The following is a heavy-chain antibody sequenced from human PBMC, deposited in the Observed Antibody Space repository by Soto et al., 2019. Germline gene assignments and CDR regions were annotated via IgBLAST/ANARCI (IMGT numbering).Heavy chain of an antibody. CDR2: IYYSGTT. CDR3: ARATYDILTGYSFFDY. D-gene: IGHD3-9*01. Sequence: QVQLQESGPGLVKPSQTLSLTCTVSGGSISSGGNYWSWIRQHPGKGLEWIGYIYYSGTTYYNPSLKRRLSISVDTSKNQFSLKLNSVTAADTALYYCARATYDILTGYSFFDYWGQGTLVTVSS. CDR1: GGSISSGGNY. J-gene: IGHJ4*02. V-gene: IGHV4-31*03.